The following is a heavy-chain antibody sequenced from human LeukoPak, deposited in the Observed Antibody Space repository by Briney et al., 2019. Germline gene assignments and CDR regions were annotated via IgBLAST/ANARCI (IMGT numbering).Heavy chain of an antibody. J-gene: IGHJ6*03. Sequence: GGSLTLSCAASGFSFNSFVMSWVRQTPGKGLESVTSILSRGDNTHYPDSLEGRFTISRDTWKNKVYLQMNRLRVEDTATYYCARQILRGSYFYYLDVWGTGTPVTVSS. V-gene: IGHV3-23*01. CDR3: ARQILRGSYFYYLDV. D-gene: IGHD3-10*01. CDR2: ILSRGDNT. CDR1: GFSFNSFV.